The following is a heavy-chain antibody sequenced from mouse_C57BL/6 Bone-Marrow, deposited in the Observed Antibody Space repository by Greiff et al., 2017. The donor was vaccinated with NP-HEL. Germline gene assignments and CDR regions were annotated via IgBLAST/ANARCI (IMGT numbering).Heavy chain of an antibody. CDR1: GYTFTDYE. J-gene: IGHJ2*01. CDR3: TRRAY. D-gene: IGHD3-3*01. Sequence: QVQLQQSGAELVRPGASVTLSCKASGYTFTDYEMHWVKQTPVHGLEWIGAIDPETGGTAYTQKFKGKAILTADKSASTAYLELRSLTSEDSAVYYCTRRAYWGQGTTLTVSS. CDR2: IDPETGGT. V-gene: IGHV1-15*01.